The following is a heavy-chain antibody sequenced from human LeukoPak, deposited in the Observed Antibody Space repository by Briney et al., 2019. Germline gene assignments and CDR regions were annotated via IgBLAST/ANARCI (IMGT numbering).Heavy chain of an antibody. CDR3: AREGWFGESRTLDY. V-gene: IGHV3-23*01. CDR1: GFTFSSYA. Sequence: GGSLRLSCAASGFTFSSYAMSWVRQAPGKGLEWVSAISGSGGSTYYADSVKGRFTISRDNSKNTLYLQMNSLGAEDTAVYYCAREGWFGESRTLDYWGQGTLVTVSS. CDR2: ISGSGGST. D-gene: IGHD3-10*01. J-gene: IGHJ4*02.